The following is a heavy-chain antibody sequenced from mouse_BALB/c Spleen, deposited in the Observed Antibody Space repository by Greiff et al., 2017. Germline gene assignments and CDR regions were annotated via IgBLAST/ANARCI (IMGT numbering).Heavy chain of an antibody. Sequence: VQLKESGAELVRPGALVKLSCKASGFNIKDYYMHWVKQRPEQGLEWIGWIDPENGNTIYDPKFQGKASITADTSSNTAYLQLSSLTSEDTAVYYCAGGFAYWGQGTLVTVSA. CDR1: GFNIKDYY. CDR3: AGGFAY. CDR2: IDPENGNT. V-gene: IGHV14-1*02. J-gene: IGHJ3*01.